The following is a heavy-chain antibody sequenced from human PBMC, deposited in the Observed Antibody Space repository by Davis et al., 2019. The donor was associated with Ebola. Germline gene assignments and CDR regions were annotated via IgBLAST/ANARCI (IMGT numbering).Heavy chain of an antibody. J-gene: IGHJ4*02. CDR1: GFTFSSYP. Sequence: GESLKISCAASGFTFSSYPMHWVRQAQGKGLEWVAFISYDGRNKYYADSVKGRFTISRDNSKNTLYLQMNSLRAEDTAVYYCASTGFDYWGQGTLVTVSS. CDR2: ISYDGRNK. CDR3: ASTGFDY. V-gene: IGHV3-30*04.